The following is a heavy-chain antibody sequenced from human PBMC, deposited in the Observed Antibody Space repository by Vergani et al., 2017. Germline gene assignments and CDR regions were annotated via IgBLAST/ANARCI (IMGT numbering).Heavy chain of an antibody. J-gene: IGHJ4*02. CDR1: GGSISSGSYY. V-gene: IGHV4-61*02. CDR2: IYYSGLT. D-gene: IGHD6-19*01. Sequence: QVQLQESGPGLVKPSQTLSLTCTVSGGSISSGSYYWSWIRQPAGKSLEWIGSIYYSGLTYYNPSLKSRVAISVDTSKNQFSLKVTSVTAADTAVYFCARQRPGSGWSPGDFDDWGQGILVTVSS. CDR3: ARQRPGSGWSPGDFDD.